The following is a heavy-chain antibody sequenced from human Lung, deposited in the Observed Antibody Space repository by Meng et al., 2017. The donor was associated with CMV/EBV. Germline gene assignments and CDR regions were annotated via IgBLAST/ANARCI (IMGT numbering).Heavy chain of an antibody. CDR1: GGSSSSSSW. V-gene: IGHV4-4*02. Sequence: QGQLQDSGPGLVKPSGALSLTCAVSGGSSSSSSWWSWVRQPPGKGLEWIGEIYHSGSTNYNPSLKSRVTISVDKSKNQFSLKLSSVTAADTAVYYCASFPPPGKQWLVTDYWGQGTLVTVSS. CDR3: ASFPPPGKQWLVTDY. J-gene: IGHJ4*02. CDR2: IYHSGST. D-gene: IGHD6-19*01.